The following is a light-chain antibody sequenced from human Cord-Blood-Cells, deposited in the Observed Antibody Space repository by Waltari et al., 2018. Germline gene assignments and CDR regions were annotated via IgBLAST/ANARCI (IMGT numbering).Light chain of an antibody. J-gene: IGLJ1*01. CDR3: SSYTSSSTPYV. CDR2: DVR. CDR1: SSDVGGYNY. V-gene: IGLV2-14*01. Sequence: QSALTQPASVSGSPGQSITISCTGTSSDVGGYNYVSWYQQHRGKAPKLMIYDVRNRPSVVSSRFSGSKSGNTASLTISVLQAEDEADYYCSSYTSSSTPYVFGTGTKVTVL.